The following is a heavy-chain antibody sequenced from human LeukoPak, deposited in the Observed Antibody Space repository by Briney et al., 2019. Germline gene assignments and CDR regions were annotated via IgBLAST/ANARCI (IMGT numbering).Heavy chain of an antibody. V-gene: IGHV1-46*01. Sequence: ASVKVSCKASGNTFTSYYMYWVRQAPGQGLERMGIINPSGGSTSYAQKFQGRVTMTRDMSTSTVYMELSSLRSEDTAVYYCARGGITFSFDIWGQGTMVTVSS. J-gene: IGHJ3*02. CDR3: ARGGITFSFDI. CDR2: INPSGGST. CDR1: GNTFTSYY. D-gene: IGHD2/OR15-2a*01.